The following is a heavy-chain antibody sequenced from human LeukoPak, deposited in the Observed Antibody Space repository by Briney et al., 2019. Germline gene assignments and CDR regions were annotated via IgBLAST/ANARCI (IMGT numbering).Heavy chain of an antibody. V-gene: IGHV3-64D*09. CDR1: GFTFSSYD. CDR3: VNDGSGGNDHDY. Sequence: GGSLRLSCSASGFTFSSYDMYWVRQAPGKGLEYVSAISINGGSTYYADSVKGRFTISRDNSKNTLYLQMSSLRVEDTAVYYCVNDGSGGNDHDYWGQGTLVTVSS. J-gene: IGHJ4*02. D-gene: IGHD5-12*01. CDR2: ISINGGST.